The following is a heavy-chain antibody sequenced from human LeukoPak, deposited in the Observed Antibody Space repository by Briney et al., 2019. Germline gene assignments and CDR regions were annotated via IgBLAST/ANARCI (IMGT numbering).Heavy chain of an antibody. Sequence: GGSLRLSCAASGFTFSSYAMHWARQAPGKGLEWVAVISYDGSNKYYADSVKGRFTISRDNSKNTLYLQMNSLRAEDTAVYYCARGALVLRFLEWLTDYYYYMDVWGKGTTVTVSS. J-gene: IGHJ6*03. CDR3: ARGALVLRFLEWLTDYYYYMDV. CDR2: ISYDGSNK. D-gene: IGHD3-3*01. CDR1: GFTFSSYA. V-gene: IGHV3-30*04.